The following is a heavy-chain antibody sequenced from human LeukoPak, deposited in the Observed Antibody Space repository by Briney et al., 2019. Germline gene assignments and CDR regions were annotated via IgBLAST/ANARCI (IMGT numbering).Heavy chain of an antibody. J-gene: IGHJ3*02. Sequence: AASVKVSSKASGGTFSSYAISWVRQAPGQGLEWMGRIIPILGIANYAQKFQGRVTITADKSTSTAYMELSSLRSEDTAVYYCARRSSGYYPSASAFDIWGQGTMVTVSS. D-gene: IGHD3-22*01. CDR1: GGTFSSYA. CDR2: IIPILGIA. V-gene: IGHV1-69*04. CDR3: ARRSSGYYPSASAFDI.